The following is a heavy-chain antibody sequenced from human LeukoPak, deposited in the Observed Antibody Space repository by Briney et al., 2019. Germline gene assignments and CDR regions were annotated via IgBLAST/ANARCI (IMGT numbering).Heavy chain of an antibody. CDR1: GGTFSSYA. CDR3: ARDDGPNSSGWSRFGY. J-gene: IGHJ4*02. Sequence: SVKVSCKASGGTFSSYAISWVRQAPGQGLEWMGGIIPIFGTANYAQKFQGRVTITADESTSTAYMELSSLGSEDTAVYYCARDDGPNSSGWSRFGYWGQGTLVTVSS. D-gene: IGHD6-19*01. V-gene: IGHV1-69*13. CDR2: IIPIFGTA.